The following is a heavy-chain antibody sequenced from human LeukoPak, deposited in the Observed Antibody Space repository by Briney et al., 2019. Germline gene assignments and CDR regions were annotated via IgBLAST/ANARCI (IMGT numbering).Heavy chain of an antibody. D-gene: IGHD5-18*01. CDR1: GGSISSGSYY. Sequence: PSETLSLTCTVSGGSISSGSYYWSWIRQPAGKGLEWIGRIYTSGSTNYNPSLKSRVTISVDTSKNQFSLKLSSVTAADTAVYYCARDSGYSSDYDYWGQGTLSTVS. CDR2: IYTSGST. V-gene: IGHV4-61*02. J-gene: IGHJ4*02. CDR3: ARDSGYSSDYDY.